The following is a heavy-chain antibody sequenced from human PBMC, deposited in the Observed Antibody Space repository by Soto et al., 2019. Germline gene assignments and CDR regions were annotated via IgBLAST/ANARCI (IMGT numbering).Heavy chain of an antibody. CDR2: ISSSSSYI. V-gene: IGHV3-21*01. CDR1: GFTFSSYS. Sequence: EVQLVESGGGLVKPGGSLRLSCAASGFTFSSYSMNWVRQAPGKGLEWVSSISSSSSYIYYADSVKGRFTISRDNANNSLYLQMNSLRAEDTAVYYCARVAVAGSGGGTPFDYWGQGTLVTVSS. CDR3: ARVAVAGSGGGTPFDY. J-gene: IGHJ4*02. D-gene: IGHD6-19*01.